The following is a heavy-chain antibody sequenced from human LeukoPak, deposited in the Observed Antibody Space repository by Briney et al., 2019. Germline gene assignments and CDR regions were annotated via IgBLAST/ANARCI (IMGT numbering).Heavy chain of an antibody. CDR3: AKGGPTGDYFDY. D-gene: IGHD3-10*01. Sequence: GGSLRLSCAASGFTFDDYAMHWVRQAPGKGLEWVSGISWNSGSIGYADSVKGRFTISRDNAKNSLYLQMNSLRAEDTALYYCAKGGPTGDYFDYWGQGTLVTVSS. CDR2: ISWNSGSI. J-gene: IGHJ4*02. CDR1: GFTFDDYA. V-gene: IGHV3-9*01.